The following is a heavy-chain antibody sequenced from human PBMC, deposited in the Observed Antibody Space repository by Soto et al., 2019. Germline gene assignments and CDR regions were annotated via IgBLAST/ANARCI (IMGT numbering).Heavy chain of an antibody. CDR1: GYTFTGYY. CDR2: INPNSGGT. Sequence: ASVKVSCKASGYTFTGYYMHWVRQAPGQGLEWMGWINPNSGGTNYAQKFQGWVTMTRDTSISTAYMELSRLRSDDTAVYYCARDLDDYVWGSYPSPDAFDIWGQGTMVTVSS. J-gene: IGHJ3*02. D-gene: IGHD3-16*02. CDR3: ARDLDDYVWGSYPSPDAFDI. V-gene: IGHV1-2*04.